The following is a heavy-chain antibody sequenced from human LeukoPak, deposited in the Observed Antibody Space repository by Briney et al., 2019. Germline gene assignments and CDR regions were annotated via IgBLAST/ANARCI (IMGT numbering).Heavy chain of an antibody. CDR1: SDSIYSSNYY. V-gene: IGHV4-39*01. J-gene: IGHJ4*02. Sequence: PSETLSLACTVSSDSIYSSNYYWGWIRQPPGKGLEWIGSIYYSGSTYYNSSLKSRVTISVDTSKNQFSLKLSSLTAADTAVYYCARAAYCGGDCYLFDYWGQGTLVTVFS. CDR2: IYYSGST. CDR3: ARAAYCGGDCYLFDY. D-gene: IGHD2-21*02.